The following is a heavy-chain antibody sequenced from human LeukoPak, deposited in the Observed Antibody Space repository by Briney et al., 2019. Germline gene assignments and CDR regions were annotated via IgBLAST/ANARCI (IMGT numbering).Heavy chain of an antibody. CDR2: ISSSSSSM. Sequence: GGSLRLSCAASGFTSSSYSMNWVRQAPGKGLEWVSYISSSSSSMYYADSVKGRFTISRDTAKNSLYLQMNSLRDEDTAVYYCVRGYCGSTSCAFDYWGQGTLVTVSS. D-gene: IGHD2-2*01. J-gene: IGHJ4*02. V-gene: IGHV3-48*02. CDR3: VRGYCGSTSCAFDY. CDR1: GFTSSSYS.